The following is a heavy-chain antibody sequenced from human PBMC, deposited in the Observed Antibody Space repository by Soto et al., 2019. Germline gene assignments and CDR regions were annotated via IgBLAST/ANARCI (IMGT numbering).Heavy chain of an antibody. CDR3: TGEVASGY. J-gene: IGHJ4*02. CDR2: ISRDGGTK. Sequence: QVHLVESGGGVVQPGRSLRRSCAVSGFTVSTSGMHWVRQAPGKGLEWVAVISRDGGTKFYADSVKGRFTISRDNSRNTLFLEMNSLRGDDMAVYYCTGEVASGYWGQGTLVTVSS. V-gene: IGHV3-30*03. D-gene: IGHD2-8*02. CDR1: GFTVSTSG.